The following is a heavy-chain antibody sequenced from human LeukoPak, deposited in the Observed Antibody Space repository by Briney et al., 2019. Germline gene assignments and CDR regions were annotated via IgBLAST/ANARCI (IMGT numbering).Heavy chain of an antibody. CDR3: TPDSGAY. Sequence: GGSLRLSCTASGFTFSNAWMTWVRQAPGKGLEGVGRVKRIIDGETTQYAATVKGRFVISRDDSKTTVYLQMNSLKTEDTAMYYCTPDSGAYWGQGSLVTVSS. V-gene: IGHV3-15*01. D-gene: IGHD3-10*01. CDR1: GFTFSNAW. CDR2: VKRIIDGETT. J-gene: IGHJ4*02.